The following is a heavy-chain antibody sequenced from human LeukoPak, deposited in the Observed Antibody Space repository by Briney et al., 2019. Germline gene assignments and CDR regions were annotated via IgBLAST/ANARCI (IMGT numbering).Heavy chain of an antibody. CDR2: ISAYNGNT. D-gene: IGHD3-22*01. CDR3: ARGWLLDYYYYYGMDV. Sequence: ASVKVSCKASGYTFTSYGVSWVRQAPGQGLEWMGWISAYNGNTNYAQKLQGRVTMTTDTSTSTAYMELRSLRSDDTAVYYCARGWLLDYYYYYGMDVWGQGTTVTVSS. CDR1: GYTFTSYG. J-gene: IGHJ6*02. V-gene: IGHV1-18*01.